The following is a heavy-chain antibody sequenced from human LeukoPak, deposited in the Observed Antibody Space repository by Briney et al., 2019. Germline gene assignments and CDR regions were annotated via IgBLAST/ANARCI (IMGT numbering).Heavy chain of an antibody. D-gene: IGHD6-19*01. CDR3: ARDSSGWSGDFDY. CDR2: IYTSGST. CDR1: GGSLSSGSYY. V-gene: IGHV4-61*02. J-gene: IGHJ4*02. Sequence: SQTLSLTCTVSGGSLSSGSYYWSWIRQPAGKGLEWIGRIYTSGSTNYNPSLKSRVTISVDTSKNQFSLKLSSVTAADTAVYYCARDSSGWSGDFDYWGQGTLVTVSS.